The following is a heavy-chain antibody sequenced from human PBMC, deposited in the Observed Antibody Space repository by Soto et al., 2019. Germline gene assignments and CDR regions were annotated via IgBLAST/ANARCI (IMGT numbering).Heavy chain of an antibody. V-gene: IGHV1-3*01. D-gene: IGHD5-18*01. Sequence: GASVKVSCKASGYTFTSYAMHWVRQAPGQRLEWMGWINAGNGNTKYSQKFQGRVTITRDTSASTAYMELSSLRSEDTAVYYCARGPGETAPSNTAMALDCWGQGTLVTVSS. CDR3: ARGPGETAPSNTAMALDC. CDR2: INAGNGNT. J-gene: IGHJ4*02. CDR1: GYTFTSYA.